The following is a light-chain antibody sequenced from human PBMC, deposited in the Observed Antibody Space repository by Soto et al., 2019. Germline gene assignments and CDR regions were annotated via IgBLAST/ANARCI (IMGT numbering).Light chain of an antibody. V-gene: IGKV3-20*01. CDR2: GAS. Sequence: EIVLTQSPGTLSLSPGERATLSCRASQSVTSSYLAWYQQKPGQAPRLLIYGASSRATGIPDRFSGSGSGTDVTLTRSRLEPEDFAVYYCQQYGSSPLYTVGQGTKLEIK. CDR3: QQYGSSPLYT. CDR1: QSVTSSY. J-gene: IGKJ2*01.